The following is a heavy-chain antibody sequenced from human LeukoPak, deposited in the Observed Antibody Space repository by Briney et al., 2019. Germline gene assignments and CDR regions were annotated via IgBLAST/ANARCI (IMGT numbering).Heavy chain of an antibody. CDR3: ARGYGGYGDYFDY. J-gene: IGHJ4*02. Sequence: GGSLRLSCAASGFTFSSYGMHWVRQAPGKGLEWVAVISYDGSNKYYADSVKGRFTISRDNSKNTLYLQMNSLRAEDTAVYYCARGYGGYGDYFDYWGQGTLVTVSS. CDR1: GFTFSSYG. D-gene: IGHD5-12*01. V-gene: IGHV3-30*03. CDR2: ISYDGSNK.